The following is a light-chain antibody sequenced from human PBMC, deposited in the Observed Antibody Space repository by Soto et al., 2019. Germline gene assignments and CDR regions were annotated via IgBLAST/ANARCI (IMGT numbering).Light chain of an antibody. CDR1: SSDVGGYIL. Sequence: QSALTQPASVSGSPGQSITISCTGTSSDVGGYILVSWYQLHPDKAPKLMIYDGRKRPSGVSNRFSGSKSGNTASLTISGLQPEDEAHYYCCSYVGSDNCVIFGGGTKLTVL. J-gene: IGLJ2*01. CDR2: DGR. V-gene: IGLV2-23*01. CDR3: CSYVGSDNCVI.